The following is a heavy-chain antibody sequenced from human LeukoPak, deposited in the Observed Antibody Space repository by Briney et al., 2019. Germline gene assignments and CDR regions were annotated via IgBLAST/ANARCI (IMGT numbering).Heavy chain of an antibody. Sequence: PSETLSLTCALYGGSFSGYYWSWIRQPPGKGLEWIGEINHSGSTNYNPSLKSRVTISVDTSKNQFSLKLSSVTAADTAVYYCARAGYSSSWYRTSGFDYWGQGTLVTVSS. CDR1: GGSFSGYY. CDR2: INHSGST. V-gene: IGHV4-34*01. CDR3: ARAGYSSSWYRTSGFDY. J-gene: IGHJ4*02. D-gene: IGHD6-13*01.